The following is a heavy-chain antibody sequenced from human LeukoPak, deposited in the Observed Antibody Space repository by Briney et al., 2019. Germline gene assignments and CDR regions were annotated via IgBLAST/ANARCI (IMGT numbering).Heavy chain of an antibody. CDR1: GYTFTGYY. CDR2: INPNSGGT. Sequence: ASVKVYFKASGYTFTGYYMHWVRQDPGQGLEWMGRINPNSGGTNYAQKFQGRVTMTRDTSISTAYMELSRLRSDDTAVYYCARDCSGGSCYSHWGQGTLVTVSS. V-gene: IGHV1-2*06. D-gene: IGHD2-15*01. CDR3: ARDCSGGSCYSH. J-gene: IGHJ4*02.